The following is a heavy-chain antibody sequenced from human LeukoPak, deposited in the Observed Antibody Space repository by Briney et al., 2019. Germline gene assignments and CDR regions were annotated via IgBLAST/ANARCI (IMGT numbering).Heavy chain of an antibody. Sequence: GGSLRLSCAASGFTFSSYWMSWVRQAPGKWLEWVANIKQDGSEKYYVDSVKGRFTISRDNAKNSLYLQMNSLRAEDTAVYYCARDLNWNDAHPLSDYWGQGTLVTISS. CDR1: GFTFSSYW. D-gene: IGHD1-1*01. CDR2: IKQDGSEK. V-gene: IGHV3-7*05. J-gene: IGHJ4*02. CDR3: ARDLNWNDAHPLSDY.